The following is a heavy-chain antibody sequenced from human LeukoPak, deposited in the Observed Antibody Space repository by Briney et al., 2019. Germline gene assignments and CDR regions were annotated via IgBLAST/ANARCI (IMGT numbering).Heavy chain of an antibody. Sequence: ASVKVSCKVSGYALTELSIHWVRQAPGKGFEWMGGVDPKDGETIYAQNFQDRVTVTDDRYTDTSYMELSGLTSEDTGLYYCAGDVLVSGGSYYHGFWGQGTLVTVSS. CDR3: AGDVLVSGGSYYHGF. V-gene: IGHV1-24*01. J-gene: IGHJ4*02. CDR2: VDPKDGET. CDR1: GYALTELS. D-gene: IGHD3-10*01.